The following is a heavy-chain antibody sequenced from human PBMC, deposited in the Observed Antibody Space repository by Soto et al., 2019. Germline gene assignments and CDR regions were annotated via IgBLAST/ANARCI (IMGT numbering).Heavy chain of an antibody. D-gene: IGHD4-4*01. CDR3: AREGVKSADYRVGMDV. CDR1: GHSVSSHSAA. J-gene: IGHJ6*02. CDR2: TYYRAKWYN. Sequence: SQTLSLTCAISGHSVSSHSAAWHWIRPSPSRGLEWLGRTYYRAKWYNDYAVSVKSRITINPDTSKNQFSLQLNSVTPEDTAVYYCAREGVKSADYRVGMDVWGRGTTVNVSS. V-gene: IGHV6-1*01.